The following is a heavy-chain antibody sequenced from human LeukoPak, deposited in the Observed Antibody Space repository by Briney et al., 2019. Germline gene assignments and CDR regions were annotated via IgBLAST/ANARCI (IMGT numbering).Heavy chain of an antibody. D-gene: IGHD6-13*01. CDR1: GFTFSSYW. CDR3: ARTANFAAGYYIDY. CDR2: ISGSSRHK. Sequence: GGSLRLSCAASGFTFSSYWMSWVRQAPGKGLEWVSSISGSSRHKYYADSVKGRFTISRDNAKNSLYLQMDSLRAEDTAVYYCARTANFAAGYYIDYWGQGTLVTVSS. V-gene: IGHV3-21*01. J-gene: IGHJ4*02.